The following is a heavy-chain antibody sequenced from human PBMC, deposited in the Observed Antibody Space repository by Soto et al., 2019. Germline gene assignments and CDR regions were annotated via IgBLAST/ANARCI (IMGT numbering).Heavy chain of an antibody. Sequence: ASVKVSCKASGGTFSSYAISWVRQAPGQGLEWMGGIIPIFGTANYAQKFQGRVTITADESTSTAYMELSSLRSEDTAVYYCAYYCSGDCYAKYFQHWGQGTLVTVSS. J-gene: IGHJ1*01. V-gene: IGHV1-69*13. CDR3: AYYCSGDCYAKYFQH. CDR1: GGTFSSYA. CDR2: IIPIFGTA. D-gene: IGHD2-21*02.